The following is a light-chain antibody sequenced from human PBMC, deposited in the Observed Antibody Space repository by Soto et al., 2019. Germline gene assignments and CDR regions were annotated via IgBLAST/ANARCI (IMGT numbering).Light chain of an antibody. Sequence: EIVLTQSPGTLSLSPGVRATLSCRASQSVSSTYLSWYQQKPGQAPRLLIYAASSRETGIPDRFSGSGSGTDFTLTVSRLEPEDFAVYYCQQYDSSPYSFGQGTEVDIK. CDR3: QQYDSSPYS. CDR1: QSVSSTY. V-gene: IGKV3-20*01. CDR2: AAS. J-gene: IGKJ2*03.